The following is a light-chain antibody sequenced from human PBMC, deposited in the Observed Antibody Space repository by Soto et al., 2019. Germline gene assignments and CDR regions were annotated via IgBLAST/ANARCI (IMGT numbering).Light chain of an antibody. CDR1: QDISNY. CDR3: LQDYNYPRA. J-gene: IGKJ3*01. CDR2: DAS. V-gene: IGKV1-33*01. Sequence: DIQMTQSPSSLSASVGDRVTITCQAGQDISNYLNWYQQKPGKAPKLLIYDASNLETGVPSRFSESGSGTDFTFTISSLQPEDFATYYCLQDYNYPRAFGPGTKVDI.